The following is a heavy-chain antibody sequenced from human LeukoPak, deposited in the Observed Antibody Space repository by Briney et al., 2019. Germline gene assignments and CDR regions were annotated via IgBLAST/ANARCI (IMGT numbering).Heavy chain of an antibody. Sequence: SETLSLTCAVYGGSFSGYYWSWIRQPPGKGLEWIGEINHSGSTNYNPSLKSRVTISVDTSKNQFSLKLSSVSAADTAVYYCARDPIYGDYDLGAFDIWGQGTMVTVSS. CDR3: ARDPIYGDYDLGAFDI. J-gene: IGHJ3*02. V-gene: IGHV4-34*01. CDR2: INHSGST. CDR1: GGSFSGYY. D-gene: IGHD4-17*01.